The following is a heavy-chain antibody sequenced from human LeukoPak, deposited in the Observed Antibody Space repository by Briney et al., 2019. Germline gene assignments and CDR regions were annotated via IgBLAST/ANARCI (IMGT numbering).Heavy chain of an antibody. D-gene: IGHD2-2*01. CDR3: ARDGGYCSSTSCYASGFDY. V-gene: IGHV1-3*03. J-gene: IGHJ4*02. CDR2: INAGNGNT. Sequence: GASVKVSCKASGYTFTSYAMHWVRQAPGQRLEWMGWINAGNGNTKYSQEFQGRVTITRDTSASTAYMELSSLRSEDMAVYYCARDGGYCSSTSCYASGFDYWGQGTLVTVSS. CDR1: GYTFTSYA.